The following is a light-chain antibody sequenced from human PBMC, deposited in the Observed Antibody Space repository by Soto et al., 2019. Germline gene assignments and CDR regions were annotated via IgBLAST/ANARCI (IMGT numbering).Light chain of an antibody. CDR3: QSHDTSPRAVV. Sequence: QSVLTQPPSVSGAPGQRVTISCTGSSSNIGAGYDVHWYQQLPGTAPKLLIYGNNNRPSGVPDRFSGSKSGTSACLAITGLQAEDEAEYYCQSHDTSPRAVVFGGGTKLTL. CDR1: SSNIGAGYD. J-gene: IGLJ3*02. CDR2: GNN. V-gene: IGLV1-40*01.